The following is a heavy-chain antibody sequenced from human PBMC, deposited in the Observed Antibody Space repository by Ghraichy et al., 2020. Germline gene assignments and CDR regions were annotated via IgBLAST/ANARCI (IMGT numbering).Heavy chain of an antibody. Sequence: GGSLRLTCAASGFTFSNAWMSWVRQAPGKGLEWVGRIKSKTDGGTTDYAAPVKGRFTISRDDSKNTLYLQMNSLKTEDTAVYYCTTPSSGYYYAVVYAFDIWGQGTMVTVSS. V-gene: IGHV3-15*01. D-gene: IGHD3-22*01. CDR2: IKSKTDGGTT. CDR1: GFTFSNAW. J-gene: IGHJ3*02. CDR3: TTPSSGYYYAVVYAFDI.